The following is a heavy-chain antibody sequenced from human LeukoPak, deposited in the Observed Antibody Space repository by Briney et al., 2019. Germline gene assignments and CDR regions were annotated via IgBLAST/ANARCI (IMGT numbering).Heavy chain of an antibody. D-gene: IGHD1-26*01. CDR2: IYTSGST. CDR3: ARGVGSYYGGNWFDP. V-gene: IGHV4-61*02. Sequence: PSETLSLTCTVSGGSISSSSYYWSWIRQPAGKGLEWIGRIYTSGSTNYNPSLKSRVTMSVDTSKNQFSLKLSSVTAADTAVYYCARGVGSYYGGNWFDPWGQGTLVTVSS. J-gene: IGHJ5*02. CDR1: GGSISSSSYY.